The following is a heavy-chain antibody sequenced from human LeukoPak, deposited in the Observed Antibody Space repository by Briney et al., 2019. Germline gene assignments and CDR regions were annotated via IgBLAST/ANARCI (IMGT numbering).Heavy chain of an antibody. Sequence: ASVKVSCKASGYTFTSYGISWVRQAPGQGLEWMGWISGYNGNTNYAQKLQGRVTMTTDTSTSTAYMELRSLRSDDTAVYYCATLRRYCSGGSCYSSANWYFDLWGRGTLVTVSS. D-gene: IGHD2-15*01. CDR1: GYTFTSYG. CDR3: ATLRRYCSGGSCYSSANWYFDL. CDR2: ISGYNGNT. V-gene: IGHV1-18*01. J-gene: IGHJ2*01.